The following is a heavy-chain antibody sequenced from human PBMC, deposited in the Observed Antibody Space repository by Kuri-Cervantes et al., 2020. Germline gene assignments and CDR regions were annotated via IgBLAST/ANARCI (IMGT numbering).Heavy chain of an antibody. D-gene: IGHD4/OR15-4a*01. Sequence: GESLKIPCAASGFIVSNAWMSWVRQAPGKGLEWVGRIKSKVDGETRDYAAPVNGRFTISRDDSRDMVYLQMTGLKVEDTGVYYCITDPDYETDYWGQGTLVTVSS. CDR1: GFIVSNAW. V-gene: IGHV3-15*05. CDR2: IKSKVDGETR. J-gene: IGHJ4*02. CDR3: ITDPDYETDY.